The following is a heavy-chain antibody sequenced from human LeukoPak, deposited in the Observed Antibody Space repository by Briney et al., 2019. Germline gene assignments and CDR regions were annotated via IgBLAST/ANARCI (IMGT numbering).Heavy chain of an antibody. CDR2: INHSGST. Sequence: SETLSLTRAVYGGSFSGYYWSWIRQPPGKGLEWIGEINHSGSTNYNPSLKSRVTISVDTSKNQFSLKLSSVTAADTAVYYCARGPYYYGSGTIDYWGQGTLVTVSS. CDR3: ARGPYYYGSGTIDY. CDR1: GGSFSGYY. J-gene: IGHJ4*02. V-gene: IGHV4-34*01. D-gene: IGHD3-10*01.